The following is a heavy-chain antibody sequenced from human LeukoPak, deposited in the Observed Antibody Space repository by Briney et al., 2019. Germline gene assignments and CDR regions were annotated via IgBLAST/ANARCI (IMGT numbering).Heavy chain of an antibody. V-gene: IGHV1-24*01. Sequence: GASVKVSCKVSGYTLTELSMHWVRQAPGKGLEWMGGFDPEDGETIYAQKFQGRVTMTEDTSTDTAYMELSSLRSEDTAVYYCATPSKWFGELLPPFDIWGQGTMVTVSS. D-gene: IGHD3-10*01. J-gene: IGHJ3*02. CDR3: ATPSKWFGELLPPFDI. CDR2: FDPEDGET. CDR1: GYTLTELS.